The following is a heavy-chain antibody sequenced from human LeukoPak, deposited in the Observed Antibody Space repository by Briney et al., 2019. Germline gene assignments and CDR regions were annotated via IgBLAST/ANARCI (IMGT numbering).Heavy chain of an antibody. V-gene: IGHV1-69*05. CDR1: GGTFSSYA. J-gene: IGHJ3*02. CDR3: ARXXXXXRXXXXXX. CDR2: IIPIFGTA. Sequence: ASVKVSCKASGGTFSSYAISWVRQAPGQGLEWMGRIIPIFGTANYAQKFQGRVTITTDESTGTAYMELSSLRFEDTAVYYCARXXXXXRXXXXXXWGQGTMXTVSS.